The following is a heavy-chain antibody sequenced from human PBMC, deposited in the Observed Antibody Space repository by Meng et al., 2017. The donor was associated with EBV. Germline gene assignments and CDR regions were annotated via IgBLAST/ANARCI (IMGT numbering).Heavy chain of an antibody. J-gene: IGHJ4*02. D-gene: IGHD6-19*01. CDR1: GYTFTGYY. CDR3: ARVGIAVAGTGDY. V-gene: IGHV1-2*06. CDR2: INPNSGGT. Sequence: HVQLVQSGAEVKKPGASVKVSCKASGYTFTGYYMHWVRQAPGQGLEWMGRINPNSGGTNYAQKFHGRVTMTRDTSISTAYMELSRLRSDDTTVYYCARVGIAVAGTGDYWGQGTLVTVSS.